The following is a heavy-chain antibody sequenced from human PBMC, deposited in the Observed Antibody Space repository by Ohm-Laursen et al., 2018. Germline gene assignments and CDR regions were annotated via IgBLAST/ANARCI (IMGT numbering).Heavy chain of an antibody. CDR2: ISSGSSTI. Sequence: GSLRLSCAASGFTFSTYNMNWVRQAPGKGLGWVSHISSGSSTIYYADSVEGRFTISRDNAKNSLYLQMNSLRAEDTAIYYCARESADVFDIWGQGTMVTVSS. J-gene: IGHJ3*02. V-gene: IGHV3-48*01. CDR3: ARESADVFDI. CDR1: GFTFSTYN.